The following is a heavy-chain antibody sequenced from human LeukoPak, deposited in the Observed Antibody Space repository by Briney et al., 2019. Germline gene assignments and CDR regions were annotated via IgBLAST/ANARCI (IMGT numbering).Heavy chain of an antibody. J-gene: IGHJ4*02. Sequence: NPGGSLRLSCVASGFTFSDYYMSWIRQAPGKGLEWVSYISSSSSYTNYADSVKGRFTISRDNAKNSLYLQMNSLRAEDTAVYYCASGSSSWYSVGDWGQGTLVTVSS. V-gene: IGHV3-11*03. CDR2: ISSSSSYT. CDR1: GFTFSDYY. D-gene: IGHD6-13*01. CDR3: ASGSSSWYSVGD.